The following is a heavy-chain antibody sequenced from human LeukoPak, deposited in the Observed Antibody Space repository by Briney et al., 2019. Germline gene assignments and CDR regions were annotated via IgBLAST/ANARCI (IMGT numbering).Heavy chain of an antibody. Sequence: GASVKVSCKASGYTFTSYGISWVRQAPGQGLEWMGWISAYNGNTDYAQKFQGRVTMTTDTSTSTAYMELRSLRSDDTAVYYCARDRSYYDSSGYEGAFDIWGQGTMVTVSS. CDR3: ARDRSYYDSSGYEGAFDI. J-gene: IGHJ3*02. CDR1: GYTFTSYG. V-gene: IGHV1-18*01. CDR2: ISAYNGNT. D-gene: IGHD3-22*01.